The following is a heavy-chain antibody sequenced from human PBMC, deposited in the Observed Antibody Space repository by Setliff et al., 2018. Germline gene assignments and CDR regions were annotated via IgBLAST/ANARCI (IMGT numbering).Heavy chain of an antibody. Sequence: RQAPGQGLDWMGWISAYNGNTNYVQKLQGRVTMTTDTSTSTAYMELRSLRSDDTAVYYCARDYGASDGFDIWGQGTMVTVSS. V-gene: IGHV1-18*01. CDR2: ISAYNGNT. CDR3: ARDYGASDGFDI. J-gene: IGHJ3*02. D-gene: IGHD4-17*01.